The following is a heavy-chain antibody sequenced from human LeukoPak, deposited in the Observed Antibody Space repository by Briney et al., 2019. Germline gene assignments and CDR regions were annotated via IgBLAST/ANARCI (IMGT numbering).Heavy chain of an antibody. V-gene: IGHV3-30*02. J-gene: IGHJ6*02. CDR3: AKALRYYGSGSYSPLTLNYYYYGMDV. CDR1: GFTFSSYG. D-gene: IGHD3-10*01. Sequence: PGGSLRLSCAASGFTFSSYGMHWVRQAPGKGLEWVAFIRYDGSNKYYADSVKGRFTISRDNSKNTLYLQMNSLRAEDTAVYYCAKALRYYGSGSYSPLTLNYYYYGMDVWGQGTTVTVSS. CDR2: IRYDGSNK.